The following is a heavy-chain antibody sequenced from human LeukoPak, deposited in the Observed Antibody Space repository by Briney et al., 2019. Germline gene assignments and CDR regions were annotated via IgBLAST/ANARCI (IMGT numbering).Heavy chain of an antibody. CDR1: GFTFSTNN. V-gene: IGHV3-21*06. CDR3: ARALKPYGSSGTTYAFDI. J-gene: IGHJ3*02. CDR2: ISGSSSYI. Sequence: GGSLRLSCAASGFTFSTNNMNWIRQAPGKGLEWVSSISGSSSYIYYADSVKGRFTISRDNAKNSVSLQMNSLRAEDTAVYYCARALKPYGSSGTTYAFDIWGQGTMVTVSS. D-gene: IGHD6-25*01.